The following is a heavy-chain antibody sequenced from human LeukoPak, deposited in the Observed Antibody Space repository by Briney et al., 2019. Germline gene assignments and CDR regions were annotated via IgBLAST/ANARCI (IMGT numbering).Heavy chain of an antibody. CDR2: IIPILGIA. V-gene: IGHV1-69*04. CDR1: GGTFISYA. D-gene: IGHD6-6*01. CDR3: AREDSSSSTDY. Sequence: SVRVSCKASGGTFISYAISWVRQAPGQGLEWMGRIIPILGIANYAQKFQGRVTITADKSTSTAYMELSSLRSEDTAVYYCAREDSSSSTDYWGQGTLVTVSS. J-gene: IGHJ4*02.